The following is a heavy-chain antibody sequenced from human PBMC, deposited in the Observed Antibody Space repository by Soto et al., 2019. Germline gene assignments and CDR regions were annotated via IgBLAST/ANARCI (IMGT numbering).Heavy chain of an antibody. CDR2: AYDGGYT. V-gene: IGHV4-61*08. CDR1: GGSISSGGYY. D-gene: IGHD5-18*01. J-gene: IGHJ5*02. Sequence: SETLSLTCTVSGGSISSGGYYWSWIRQHPGKGLEWIGYAYDGGYTNYNPSLKSRVTISLDTSKNRFSLSLRSVTAADTALYYCARGRRGYSYGSDWLDPWGPGTPVTVSS. CDR3: ARGRRGYSYGSDWLDP.